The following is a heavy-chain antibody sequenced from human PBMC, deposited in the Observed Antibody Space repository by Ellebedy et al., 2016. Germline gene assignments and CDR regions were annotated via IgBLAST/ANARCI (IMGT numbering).Heavy chain of an antibody. CDR2: IYYSGST. CDR1: GGSISSSSYC. D-gene: IGHD3-3*01. J-gene: IGHJ5*02. CDR3: ARRDYDFWSGYQSNWFDP. V-gene: IGHV4-39*01. Sequence: SETLSLTCTVSGGSISSSSYCWGWIRQPPGKGLEWIGSIYYSGSTYYNPSLKSRVTISVDTSKNQFSLKLSSVTAADTAVYYCARRDYDFWSGYQSNWFDPWGQGTLVTVSS.